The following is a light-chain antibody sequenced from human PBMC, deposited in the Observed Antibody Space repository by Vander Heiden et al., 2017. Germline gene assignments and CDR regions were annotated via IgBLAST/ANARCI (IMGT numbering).Light chain of an antibody. CDR3: QQRSDWPLT. Sequence: EIVLTQSPATLSLSPGERATLSCRASQSVGSYLAWYQQKPGQAPRLLIDDASSRATGIPARFSGSGSGTDFTLTISSLEPEDFAVYYCQQRSDWPLTFGRGTKVDIK. CDR2: DAS. V-gene: IGKV3-11*01. CDR1: QSVGSY. J-gene: IGKJ3*01.